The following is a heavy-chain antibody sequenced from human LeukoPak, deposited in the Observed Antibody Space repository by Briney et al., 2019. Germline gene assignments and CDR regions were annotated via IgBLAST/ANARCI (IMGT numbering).Heavy chain of an antibody. CDR2: ISGTGANI. CDR1: GFTFSSFE. Sequence: GASLRLSCAASGFTFSSFEMNWVRQAPGKGLEWISYISGTGANIHYADSVMGRFTISRDNSKNSLYLQVNSLRAEDTAVYYCARLIRGYSSNYWGQGTLVIVSS. J-gene: IGHJ4*02. CDR3: ARLIRGYSSNY. D-gene: IGHD5-18*01. V-gene: IGHV3-48*03.